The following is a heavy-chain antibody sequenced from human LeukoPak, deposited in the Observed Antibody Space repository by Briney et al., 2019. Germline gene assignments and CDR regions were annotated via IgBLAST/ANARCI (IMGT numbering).Heavy chain of an antibody. J-gene: IGHJ3*02. Sequence: PGGSLRLSCAASGFTFSSYWMSWVRQAPGKGLEWVANIKQDGSEKYYVDSVKGRFTISRDNANNSLYLQMNSLSAEDTAVYYCAREFYYDSSGYYYVETFDIWGQGTMVTVSS. D-gene: IGHD3-22*01. V-gene: IGHV3-7*01. CDR3: AREFYYDSSGYYYVETFDI. CDR2: IKQDGSEK. CDR1: GFTFSSYW.